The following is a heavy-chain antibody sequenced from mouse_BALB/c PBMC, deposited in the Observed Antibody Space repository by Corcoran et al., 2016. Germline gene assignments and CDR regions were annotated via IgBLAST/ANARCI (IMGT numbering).Heavy chain of an antibody. J-gene: IGHJ4*01. CDR1: GYTFTSYV. CDR3: ARYGNYYYYAMDY. V-gene: IGHV1S136*01. Sequence: EVQLQQSGPELVKPGASVKMSCKASGYTFTSYVMHWVKQKPGQGLEWIGYINPYNDGTKYNEKFKDKATLTSDKSSSTAYMELSSLTSEDSAVYDCARYGNYYYYAMDYWGQGTSVTVSS. D-gene: IGHD2-1*01. CDR2: INPYNDGT.